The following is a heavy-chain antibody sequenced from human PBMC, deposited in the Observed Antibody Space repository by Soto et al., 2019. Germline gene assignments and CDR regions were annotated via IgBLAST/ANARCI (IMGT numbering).Heavy chain of an antibody. CDR1: GGTFSSYA. V-gene: IGHV1-69*13. D-gene: IGHD4-17*01. J-gene: IGHJ4*02. CDR3: ARDYGGNSGADY. CDR2: IIPIFGTA. Sequence: VKVSCKASGGTFSSYAISWVRQAPGQGLEWMGGIIPIFGTANYAQKFQGRVTITADESTSTAYMELSSLRSEDTAVYYCARDYGGNSGADYWGQGTLVTVSS.